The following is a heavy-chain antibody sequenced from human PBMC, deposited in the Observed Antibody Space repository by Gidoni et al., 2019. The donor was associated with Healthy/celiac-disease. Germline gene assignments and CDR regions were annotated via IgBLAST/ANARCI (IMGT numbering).Heavy chain of an antibody. V-gene: IGHV4-34*01. CDR3: GRGYSRGKYFDY. Sequence: QVQLQQWGAGLWKPSETLSLTCAVYGGSFSGYYWSWIRQPPGKGLEWIGEINHSGSTNYNPSLKSRVTISVDTSKNQFSLKLSSVTAADTAVYYCGRGYSRGKYFDYWGQGTLVTVSS. CDR2: INHSGST. J-gene: IGHJ4*02. CDR1: GGSFSGYY. D-gene: IGHD6-13*01.